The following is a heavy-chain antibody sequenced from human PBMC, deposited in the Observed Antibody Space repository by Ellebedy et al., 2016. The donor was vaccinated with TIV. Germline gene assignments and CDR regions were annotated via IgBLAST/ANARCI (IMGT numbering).Heavy chain of an antibody. Sequence: GESLKISCAGSGSTFYSHAMSWVRQTPGKGLEWVSVISAGGDSTEYGDSVKGRFTNSSDNSKNTLYLQMNSLRVEDTAVYYCVKLDSSGYYYGRLDYWGQGTLVTVSS. CDR2: ISAGGDST. J-gene: IGHJ4*02. V-gene: IGHV3-23*01. CDR1: GSTFYSHA. D-gene: IGHD3-22*01. CDR3: VKLDSSGYYYGRLDY.